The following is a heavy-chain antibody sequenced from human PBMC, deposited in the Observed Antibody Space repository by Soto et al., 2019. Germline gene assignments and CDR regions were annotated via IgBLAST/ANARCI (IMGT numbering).Heavy chain of an antibody. CDR2: INHSGST. CDR1: GGCFSGYY. J-gene: IGHJ4*02. CDR3: AREDYGDYLADY. Sequence: QVQLQQWGAGLLKPSETLSLTCAVYGGCFSGYYWSWIRQPPGKGLEWIGEINHSGSTNYNPSLKSRVTISVDTSKNQFSLKLSSVTATDTALYYSAREDYGDYLADYWGQGTLVTLSS. V-gene: IGHV4-34*01. D-gene: IGHD4-17*01.